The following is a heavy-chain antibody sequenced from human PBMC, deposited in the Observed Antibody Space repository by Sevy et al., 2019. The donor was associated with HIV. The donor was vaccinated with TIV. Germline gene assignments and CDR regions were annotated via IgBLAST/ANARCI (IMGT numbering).Heavy chain of an antibody. D-gene: IGHD3-22*01. V-gene: IGHV3-53*01. J-gene: IGHJ3*02. CDR2: IYSGDST. CDR1: GFSVSNSY. Sequence: GGSLRLSCAASGFSVSNSYMSWVRQAPGKGLQWVSVIYSGDSTYYTDSVKGRFTISRDNSKNTLYLQMNSLRAEDTPVYYCARLSVYYYDSSGYYTTGHAFDIWGQGTMVTVSS. CDR3: ARLSVYYYDSSGYYTTGHAFDI.